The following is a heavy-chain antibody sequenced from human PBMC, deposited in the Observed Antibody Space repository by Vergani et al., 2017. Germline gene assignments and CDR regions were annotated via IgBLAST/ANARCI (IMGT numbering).Heavy chain of an antibody. CDR2: ISGHGDRT. CDR3: AREERSNTSPFVGD. J-gene: IGHJ4*02. D-gene: IGHD2/OR15-2a*01. V-gene: IGHV3-23*01. CDR1: GFTFSNSA. Sequence: EVHLLESGGGQVEAGGSLRLSCVASGFTFSNSAMSWVRQTSGKGQEWVSAISGHGDRTYYADSVKGRFTISRDNSKNTVYLQMNSLKAEDRATYYCAREERSNTSPFVGDWGQGTLVTV.